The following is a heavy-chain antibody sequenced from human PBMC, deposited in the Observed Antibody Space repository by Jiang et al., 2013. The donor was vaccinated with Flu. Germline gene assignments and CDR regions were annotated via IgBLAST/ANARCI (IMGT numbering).Heavy chain of an antibody. D-gene: IGHD5-18*01. CDR2: VIPIFGKV. J-gene: IGHJ4*02. CDR1: GDYFSSYA. CDR3: ARGVGGYSYGYVLY. V-gene: IGHV1-69*01. Sequence: GDYFSSYAISWVRQAPGQGLEWMGGVIPIFGKVDYAQKFQDRVTITAADESTSTAYMELSGLTSEDTAVYYCARGVGGYSYGYVLYWGQGTLVTVSS.